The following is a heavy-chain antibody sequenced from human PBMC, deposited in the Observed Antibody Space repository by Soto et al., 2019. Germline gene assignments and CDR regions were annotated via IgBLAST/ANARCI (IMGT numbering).Heavy chain of an antibody. CDR2: ISGSGGST. Sequence: GGSLRLACAASGFTFSSYAMSWVRQAPGKGLEWVSAISGSGGSTYYADSVKGRFTISRDNSKNTLYLQMNSLRAEDTAVYYCAKDVLWFGELFHSYGMDVWGQGTTVTVSS. D-gene: IGHD3-10*01. CDR3: AKDVLWFGELFHSYGMDV. J-gene: IGHJ6*02. V-gene: IGHV3-23*01. CDR1: GFTFSSYA.